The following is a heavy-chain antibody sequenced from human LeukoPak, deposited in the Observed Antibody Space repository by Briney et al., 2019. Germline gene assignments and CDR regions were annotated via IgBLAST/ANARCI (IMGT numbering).Heavy chain of an antibody. CDR2: ITDSGDNS. D-gene: IGHD3-16*01. Sequence: PGGSLGLSCAAFGFTFNNYDMNWVRQAPGKGLEWVSTITDSGDNSWYADSVKRRFTISRDNSKHTMYLQMNSLRADDTAVYYCAKRLGGYVEGGLDYWGQGTLVTVSS. CDR1: GFTFNNYD. J-gene: IGHJ4*02. V-gene: IGHV3-23*01. CDR3: AKRLGGYVEGGLDY.